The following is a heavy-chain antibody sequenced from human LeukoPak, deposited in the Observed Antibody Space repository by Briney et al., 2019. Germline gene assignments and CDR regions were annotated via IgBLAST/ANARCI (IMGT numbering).Heavy chain of an antibody. J-gene: IGHJ5*02. V-gene: IGHV1-2*02. CDR1: GYTFTGYY. Sequence: ASVKVSCKASGYTFTGYYKHWVRQAPGQGLEWMGWINPNSGGTNYAQKFQGRVTMTRDTSISTAYMELSRLRSDDTAVYYCARDMGAAVAGTSPAFDPWGQGTLVTVSS. D-gene: IGHD6-19*01. CDR3: ARDMGAAVAGTSPAFDP. CDR2: INPNSGGT.